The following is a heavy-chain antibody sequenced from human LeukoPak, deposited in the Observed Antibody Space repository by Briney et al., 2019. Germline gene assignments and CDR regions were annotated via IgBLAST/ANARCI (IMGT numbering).Heavy chain of an antibody. D-gene: IGHD5-24*01. Sequence: SETLSLTCTVSASSTGTYSWSWIRQPPGKGLEWIGYIYTTGSTNYNPSLKRRVTMSLDTSKNQFSLRLTSVTAADTAVFYCARNRAEMATITDDTFDMWGRGTMVTVSS. CDR2: IYTTGST. V-gene: IGHV4-4*09. CDR3: ARNRAEMATITDDTFDM. J-gene: IGHJ3*02. CDR1: ASSTGTYS.